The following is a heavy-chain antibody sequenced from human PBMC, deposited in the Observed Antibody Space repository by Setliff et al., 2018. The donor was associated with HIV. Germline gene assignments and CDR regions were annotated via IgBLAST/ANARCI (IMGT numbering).Heavy chain of an antibody. CDR1: GYTFTSYA. J-gene: IGHJ6*03. CDR2: IIPILGVA. D-gene: IGHD3-3*01. V-gene: IGHV1-69*04. CDR3: VRGVQSPPHYSYYYMDV. Sequence: ASVKVSCKASGYTFTSYAISWVRQAPGQGLDWMGRIIPILGVANYAQRFQGKVTITADKTTSTAYMELTSLRFDDTAMYYCVRGVQSPPHYSYYYMDVWGEGTMVTVSS.